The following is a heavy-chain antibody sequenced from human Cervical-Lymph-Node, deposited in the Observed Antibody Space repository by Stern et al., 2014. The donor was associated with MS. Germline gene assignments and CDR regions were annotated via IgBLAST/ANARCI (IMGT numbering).Heavy chain of an antibody. V-gene: IGHV4-61*02. CDR2: IYTSGRT. Sequence: QLQLQESGPGLVKPSQTLSLTCTVSGGSISSGSYYWSWIRQPAGKGLGWLGRIYTSGRTNYTPSLKSRVTISVDTSKTQFSLKLSSVTAADTAVYYCARAHSSGWMGDAFDIWGQGTMVTVSS. J-gene: IGHJ3*02. CDR1: GGSISSGSYY. D-gene: IGHD6-19*01. CDR3: ARAHSSGWMGDAFDI.